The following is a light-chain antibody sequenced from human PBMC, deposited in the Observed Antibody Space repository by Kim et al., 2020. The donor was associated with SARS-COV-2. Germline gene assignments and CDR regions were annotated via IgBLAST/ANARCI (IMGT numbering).Light chain of an antibody. CDR3: QQSYSTHT. CDR2: AAS. CDR1: QSISSY. Sequence: LSASVGDRVTITCRASQSISSYLNWYQQKPGKAPKLLIYAASSLQSGVPSRLSGSGSGTDFTLTISSLQPEDFATYYCQQSYSTHTFGQGTKLEI. V-gene: IGKV1-39*01. J-gene: IGKJ2*01.